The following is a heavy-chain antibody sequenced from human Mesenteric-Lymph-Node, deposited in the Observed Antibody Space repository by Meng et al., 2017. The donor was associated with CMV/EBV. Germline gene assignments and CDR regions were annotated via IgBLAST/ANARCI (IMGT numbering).Heavy chain of an antibody. D-gene: IGHD3-22*01. Sequence: GFGMHWVRQAPGKGLEWVTVISFDGSNKYYADSVKGRFTISRDNSKNTLFLQMDSLRAEDTAVYYCAKDRTYYFDNSGYYYVGEYDYWGQGTLVTVSS. J-gene: IGHJ4*02. CDR1: GFG. CDR2: ISFDGSNK. CDR3: AKDRTYYFDNSGYYYVGEYDY. V-gene: IGHV3-30*18.